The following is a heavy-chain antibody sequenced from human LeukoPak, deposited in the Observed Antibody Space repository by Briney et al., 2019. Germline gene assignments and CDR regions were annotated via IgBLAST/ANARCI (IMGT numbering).Heavy chain of an antibody. Sequence: GGSLRLACAASGFTSNYMSWVRQAPGKGLEWISLIYSDGSTTFYADSAKGRFTISRDNSKNTFYLQMNRLRPEDTAVYYCASDGYNYFEFWGQGTLVIVSS. CDR3: ASDGYNYFEF. CDR2: IYSDGSTT. D-gene: IGHD5-24*01. CDR1: GFTSNY. J-gene: IGHJ4*02. V-gene: IGHV3-53*01.